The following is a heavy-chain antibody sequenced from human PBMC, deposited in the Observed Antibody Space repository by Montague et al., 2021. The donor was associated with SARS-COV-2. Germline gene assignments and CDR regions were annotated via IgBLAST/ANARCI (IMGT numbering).Heavy chain of an antibody. J-gene: IGHJ5*02. D-gene: IGHD7-27*01. CDR2: VNHSGRT. CDR1: GASFSSYY. V-gene: IGHV4-34*01. CDR3: ASGSHVYGRGGLRTGWLDP. Sequence: SETLSLTCAVSGASFSSYYWSWIRQPPGRGLEWIGEVNHSGRTNYNPSLKSRVTMSVDTSKKQFSLRLSSVTAADTAVYYCASGSHVYGRGGLRTGWLDPWGQGTLVTVSS.